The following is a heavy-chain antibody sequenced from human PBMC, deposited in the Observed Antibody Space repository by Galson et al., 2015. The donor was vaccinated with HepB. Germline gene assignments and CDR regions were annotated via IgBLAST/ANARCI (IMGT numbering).Heavy chain of an antibody. CDR3: TRAYDSSGYYSFVGTFDM. CDR2: IGLDGIST. V-gene: IGHV3-74*01. J-gene: IGHJ3*02. D-gene: IGHD3-22*01. Sequence: SLRLSCAASGFTFNSYWMHWVRQAPGKGLVWVSRIGLDGISTGYAGSVKGRFIISRDNAKNTLYLQMNSLRSEDTAVYFCTRAYDSSGYYSFVGTFDMWGQGTMVTVSS. CDR1: GFTFNSYW.